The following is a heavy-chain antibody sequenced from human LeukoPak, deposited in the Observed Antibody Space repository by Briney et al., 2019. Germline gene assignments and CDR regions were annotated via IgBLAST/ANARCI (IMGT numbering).Heavy chain of an antibody. CDR2: ISAYNGNT. CDR1: GYTFTSYG. CDR3: ARVGEGGYDYYYYYYMDV. D-gene: IGHD6-25*01. Sequence: ASVKVSCKASGYTFTSYGISWVRQAPGQGLEWMGWISAYNGNTNYAQKLQGRVTMTTDTSTSTAYMELRSLRSDDTAVYYCARVGEGGYDYYYYYYMDVWGKGTTVTVSS. J-gene: IGHJ6*03. V-gene: IGHV1-18*01.